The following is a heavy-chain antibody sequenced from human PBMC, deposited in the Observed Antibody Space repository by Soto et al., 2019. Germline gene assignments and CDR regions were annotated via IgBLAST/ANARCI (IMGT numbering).Heavy chain of an antibody. CDR1: GGSFSGYQ. CDR2: INDSGNI. V-gene: IGHV4-34*01. J-gene: IGHJ6*03. D-gene: IGHD3-10*01. Sequence: QVQLQQWGAGLLKPSETLSLTCAVYGGSFSGYQWTWIRQTPGKRLEWIGEINDSGNINYNPSLKSRVTILVDTPKKQFSPKLSSVTAADTAVYYCARGLILWFGELSRRGGYYYYMDVWGKGTTVTVSS. CDR3: ARGLILWFGELSRRGGYYYYMDV.